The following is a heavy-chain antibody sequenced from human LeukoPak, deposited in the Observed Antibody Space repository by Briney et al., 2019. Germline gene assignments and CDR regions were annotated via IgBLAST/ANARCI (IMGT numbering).Heavy chain of an antibody. CDR2: IYYSGST. V-gene: IGHV4-59*01. CDR3: ARVDFTPPYGSGSYYPVNYFDY. J-gene: IGHJ4*02. Sequence: SETLSLTCTVSGGSISSYYWSWIRQPPGKGLEWIGYIYYSGSTNYNPSLKSRVTISVDTSKNQFSLKLSSVTAADTAVYYCARVDFTPPYGSGSYYPVNYFDYWGQGTLVTVSS. CDR1: GGSISSYY. D-gene: IGHD3-10*01.